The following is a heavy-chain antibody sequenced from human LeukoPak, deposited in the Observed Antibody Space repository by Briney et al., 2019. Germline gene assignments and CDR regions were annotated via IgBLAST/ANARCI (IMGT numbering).Heavy chain of an antibody. CDR2: IQPDGSEG. J-gene: IGHJ5*02. CDR1: GFTFSSTW. CDR3: ARVGDYSPRGWFDP. Sequence: GGSLRLSCAASGFTFSSTWMSWVRQAPGKGLEWVGNIQPDGSEGYPVDSVKGRFTISRDNARNSLFLQMNSLRSEDTAFYYCARVGDYSPRGWFDPWGQGTLVTVSS. D-gene: IGHD4-11*01. V-gene: IGHV3-7*03.